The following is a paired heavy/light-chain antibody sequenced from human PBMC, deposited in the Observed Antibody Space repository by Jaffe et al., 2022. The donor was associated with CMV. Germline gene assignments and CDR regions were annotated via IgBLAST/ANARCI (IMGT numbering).Light chain of an antibody. CDR3: QRYGSSSGYT. J-gene: IGKJ2*01. CDR2: GAS. Sequence: EVVLTQSPGTLSLSPGERATLSCRASQSVSSTYLAWYQQKPGQAPRLLIYGASRRATGIPDRFSGSGSGTDFTLTISRLEPEDFAVYYCQRYGSSSGYTFGQGTKLEIK. V-gene: IGKV3-20*01. CDR1: QSVSSTY.
Heavy chain of an antibody. J-gene: IGHJ6*03. CDR3: ARTRDIVGYYMDV. V-gene: IGHV2-70*13. CDR1: GFSLFTSEMC. D-gene: IGHD2-21*01. Sequence: QVTLRESGPALVKPTQTLTLTCTFSGFSLFTSEMCVNWIRQPPGKALEWLARIDWDDDKHYSTSLKTRLTISKDASKNKVVLTLTNMDPEDTATYYCARTRDIVGYYMDVWGNGTTVTVSS. CDR2: IDWDDDK.